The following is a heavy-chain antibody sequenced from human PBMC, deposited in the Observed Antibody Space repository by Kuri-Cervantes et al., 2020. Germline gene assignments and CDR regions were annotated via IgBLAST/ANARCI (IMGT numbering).Heavy chain of an antibody. V-gene: IGHV1-8*02. CDR3: ARATTKPQRYYYYYGMDV. J-gene: IGHJ6*02. Sequence: ASVKVSCKASGYTFTGYYMHWVRQDAGQARVWMGWMNPNSGNTGYAQKFQGRVTMTSNTSISTAYMELSSLRSDDTAVYYCARATTKPQRYYYYYGMDVWGQGTTVTVSS. CDR1: GYTFTGYY. CDR2: MNPNSGNT. D-gene: IGHD1-26*01.